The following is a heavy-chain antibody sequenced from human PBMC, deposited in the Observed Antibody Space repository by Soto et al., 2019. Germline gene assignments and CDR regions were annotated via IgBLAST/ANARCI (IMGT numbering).Heavy chain of an antibody. CDR2: IYSHGDT. Sequence: EVRLVETGGDLIQPGGSLRLSCAVSGFTVSNNYMYWVRQPPGKGLEWVSLIYSHGDTRYAVSVRGRFTVSRDNSKNTPYLQMNSLRSEDTAVYYCARKTDSGGNGGFWGQGTLVTVSS. CDR3: ARKTDSGGNGGF. D-gene: IGHD2-15*01. CDR1: GFTVSNNY. V-gene: IGHV3-53*05. J-gene: IGHJ4*02.